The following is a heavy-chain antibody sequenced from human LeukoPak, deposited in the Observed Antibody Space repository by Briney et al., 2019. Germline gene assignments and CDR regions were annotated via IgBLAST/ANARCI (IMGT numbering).Heavy chain of an antibody. J-gene: IGHJ6*03. D-gene: IGHD6-13*01. V-gene: IGHV1-69*01. CDR3: ARDPGIAEGMDV. CDR1: GGTFSSYA. Sequence: VASVKVSCKASGGTFSSYAISWVRQAPGQGLEWMGGIIPIFGTANYAQKFQGRVTITADESTSTAYMELSSLRSEDTAVYYCARDPGIAEGMDVWGKGTTVTVSS. CDR2: IIPIFGTA.